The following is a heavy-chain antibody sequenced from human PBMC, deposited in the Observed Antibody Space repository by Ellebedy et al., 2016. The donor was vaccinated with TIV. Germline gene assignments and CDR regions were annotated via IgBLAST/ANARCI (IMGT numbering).Heavy chain of an antibody. J-gene: IGHJ5*02. D-gene: IGHD4-17*01. CDR1: GYTFSRYD. CDR3: ATDRRITMTTRFDP. Sequence: AASVKVSCKASGYTFSRYDINWVRQATGQGLEWMGWMNPKSGNTGYAQKFQGRVIMTRNSSINTAYLELSALRSEDTAMYYCATDRRITMTTRFDPWGQGTLVTVSS. CDR2: MNPKSGNT. V-gene: IGHV1-8*01.